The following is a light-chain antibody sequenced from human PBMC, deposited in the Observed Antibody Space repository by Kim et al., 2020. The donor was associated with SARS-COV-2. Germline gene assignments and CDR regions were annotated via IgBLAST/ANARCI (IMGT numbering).Light chain of an antibody. Sequence: KMVILSCSGSTSNIGNNAVNCYQQFPAKAPKLLIYYDDLLPSGVSDGFSGSNSGTSASLAISGLQSADDADYYCAAWDDSRNGVVFGGGTQLTVL. V-gene: IGLV1-36*01. J-gene: IGLJ2*01. CDR2: YDD. CDR1: TSNIGNNA. CDR3: AAWDDSRNGVV.